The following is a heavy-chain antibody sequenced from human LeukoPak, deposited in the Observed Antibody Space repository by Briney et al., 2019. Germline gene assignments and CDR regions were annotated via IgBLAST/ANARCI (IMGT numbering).Heavy chain of an antibody. CDR2: ISGSGGST. CDR3: ARTRITGIAAAGLSFSYYFDY. Sequence: GGSLRLSCAASGFTFSNYAMSWVRQAPGKGLEWVSAISGSGGSTYYADSVKGRFTISRDNSKNTLYLQMNSLRAEDTAVYYCARTRITGIAAAGLSFSYYFDYWGQGTLVTVSS. J-gene: IGHJ4*02. CDR1: GFTFSNYA. V-gene: IGHV3-23*01. D-gene: IGHD6-13*01.